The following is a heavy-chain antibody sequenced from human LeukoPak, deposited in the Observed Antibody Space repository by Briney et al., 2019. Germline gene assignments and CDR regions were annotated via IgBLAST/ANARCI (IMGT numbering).Heavy chain of an antibody. D-gene: IGHD3-16*01. CDR3: AKDPGGGGYFDY. CDR2: ISYDGSNK. J-gene: IGHJ4*02. V-gene: IGHV3-30*18. CDR1: GFTFSSYG. Sequence: PGGSLRLSCAASGFTFSSYGMHWVRQAPGKGLEGVAVISYDGSNKYYADSVKGRFTISRDNSKNTLYLQMNSLRAEDTAVYYCAKDPGGGGYFDYWGQGTLVTISS.